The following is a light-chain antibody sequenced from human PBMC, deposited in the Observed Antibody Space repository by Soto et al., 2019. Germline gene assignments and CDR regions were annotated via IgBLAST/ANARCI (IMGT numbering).Light chain of an antibody. J-gene: IGKJ4*01. Sequence: EFVLTQSPGTLSLSPGERATLSCRASQSVGSNSLAWYQQKPGQAPRILIYGASTRATGIPDRFSSSGSGTDFTLTISRLEPEDFAVYYCQQYGTSPPLTFGGGTKVEIK. V-gene: IGKV3-20*01. CDR3: QQYGTSPPLT. CDR1: QSVGSNS. CDR2: GAS.